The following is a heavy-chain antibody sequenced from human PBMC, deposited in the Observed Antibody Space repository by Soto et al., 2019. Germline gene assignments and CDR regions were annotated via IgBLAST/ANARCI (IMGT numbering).Heavy chain of an antibody. Sequence: SETLSLTCTVSGGSISSSSYYWGWIRQPPGKGLEWIGHIYYSGSTYYNPSLKSRVTISVDTSKNQFSLKLNSVTAADTAVYYCARGLGPWGQGTLVTVAS. CDR2: IYYSGST. CDR1: GGSISSSSYY. D-gene: IGHD3-10*01. CDR3: ARGLGP. J-gene: IGHJ5*02. V-gene: IGHV4-39*07.